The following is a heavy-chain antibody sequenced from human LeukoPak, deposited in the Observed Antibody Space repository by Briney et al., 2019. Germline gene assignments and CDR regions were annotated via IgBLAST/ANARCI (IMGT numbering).Heavy chain of an antibody. D-gene: IGHD3-22*01. CDR1: GCTFIHYR. CDR2: ISSSSTYI. CDR3: AASSVHYFRQH. V-gene: IGHV3-21*01. Sequence: PGGSLTQTCAGCGCTFIHYRWHWVRQAPGKGLEWVSSISSSSTYIGYADSVKGRFTISRDNANNSLDLQMNSLRADDTAVYYCAASSVHYFRQHWGQKPLVSVSA. J-gene: IGHJ4*02.